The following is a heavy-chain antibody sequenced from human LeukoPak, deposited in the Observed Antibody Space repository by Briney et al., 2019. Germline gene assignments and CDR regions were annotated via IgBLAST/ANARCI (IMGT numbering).Heavy chain of an antibody. V-gene: IGHV1-69*05. CDR2: IIPIFGTA. D-gene: IGHD6-19*01. CDR1: GGTFSSYA. CDR3: ARGIHGSAVAPYYFDY. J-gene: IGHJ4*02. Sequence: ASVKVSCKASGGTFSSYAISWVRQAPGQGLEWVGGIIPIFGTANYAQKFQGRVTITTDESTSTAYMELSSLRSEDTAVYYCARGIHGSAVAPYYFDYRGQGTLVTVSS.